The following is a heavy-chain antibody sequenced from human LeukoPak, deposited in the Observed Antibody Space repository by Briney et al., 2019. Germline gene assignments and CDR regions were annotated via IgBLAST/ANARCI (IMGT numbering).Heavy chain of an antibody. V-gene: IGHV4-59*01. J-gene: IGHJ4*02. Sequence: PSETLSLTCTVSGGSISSYYWSWIRQPPGKGLEWIGYIYYSGSTNYNPSLKSRVTISVDTSKNQSSLKLSSVTAADTAVYYCARGDYGPDYWGQGTLVTVSS. CDR1: GGSISSYY. CDR2: IYYSGST. CDR3: ARGDYGPDY. D-gene: IGHD4-17*01.